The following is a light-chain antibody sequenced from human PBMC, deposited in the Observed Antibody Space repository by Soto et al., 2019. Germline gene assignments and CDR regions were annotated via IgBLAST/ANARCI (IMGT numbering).Light chain of an antibody. CDR1: QDIRTS. CDR2: GAS. V-gene: IGKV1-33*01. CDR3: QQYDNLPPFT. J-gene: IGKJ3*01. Sequence: DIQMTQSPSSLSASVGARVSITCQASQDIRTSLSWFQQKPGRAPKLLIYGASNLETGVPSRFRGSGSGTECTFTISSLQPEDIATYYCQQYDNLPPFTFGPGTKVYIK.